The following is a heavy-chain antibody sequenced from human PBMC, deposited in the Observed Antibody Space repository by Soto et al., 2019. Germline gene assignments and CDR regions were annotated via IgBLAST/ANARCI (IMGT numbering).Heavy chain of an antibody. J-gene: IGHJ6*02. D-gene: IGHD3-10*01. CDR1: GGSITSYY. CDR3: ARHAYGSGFYYGMNV. CDR2: IYYTGST. V-gene: IGHV4-59*08. Sequence: QVQLQESGPGLVKPSETLSLTCTVSGGSITSYYWSWIRQPPGKGLEWLGYIYYTGSTNYNPSLKRRVTISLDTSRNQFSLKLSSATSADTAVYYCARHAYGSGFYYGMNVWGQGTTVTVSS.